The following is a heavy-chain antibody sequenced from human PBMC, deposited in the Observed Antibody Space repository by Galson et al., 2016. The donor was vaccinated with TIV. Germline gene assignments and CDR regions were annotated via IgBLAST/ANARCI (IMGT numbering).Heavy chain of an antibody. CDR1: GFKFENFA. D-gene: IGHD2-8*02. CDR3: VEEPFSTVLYGLDD. CDR2: ITGSGGST. J-gene: IGHJ3*01. V-gene: IGHV3-23*01. Sequence: SLRLSCAASGFKFENFAMDWVRQFPGKGLEWVSGITGSGGSTDYGVAVKGRFIVPRDNSKNTLYLHLNSPRADDPAVYHCVEEPFSTVLYGLDDWCQGTMVTVSS.